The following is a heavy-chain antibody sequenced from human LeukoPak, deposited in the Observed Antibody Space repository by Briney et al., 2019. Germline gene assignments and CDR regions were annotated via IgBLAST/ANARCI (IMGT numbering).Heavy chain of an antibody. CDR3: ARGLRAYYYYGMDV. D-gene: IGHD3-3*01. CDR1: GFTFSSYA. V-gene: IGHV3-23*01. CDR2: ISGSGGST. Sequence: GGSLRLSCAASGFTFSSYAMSWVRQAPGKGLEWVSAISGSGGSTYYADSVKGRFTISRDNSKNTLFLQMGSLRVEDMAVYYCARGLRAYYYYGMDVWGQGTTVTVSS. J-gene: IGHJ6*02.